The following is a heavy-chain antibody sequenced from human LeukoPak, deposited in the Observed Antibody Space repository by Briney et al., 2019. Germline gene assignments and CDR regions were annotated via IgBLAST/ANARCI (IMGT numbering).Heavy chain of an antibody. D-gene: IGHD3-22*01. CDR1: GGSIGYNY. V-gene: IGHV4-59*01. J-gene: IGHJ4*02. CDR2: IYHSGST. Sequence: SETLSLTCTVSGGSIGYNYWSWIRQPPGKGLEWIGYIYHSGSTNYNPSLKSRVTISIDMSMNQFSLKLSSVTAADTAVYYCARTGNYYDSSGYWGWIDYWGQGTLVTVSS. CDR3: ARTGNYYDSSGYWGWIDY.